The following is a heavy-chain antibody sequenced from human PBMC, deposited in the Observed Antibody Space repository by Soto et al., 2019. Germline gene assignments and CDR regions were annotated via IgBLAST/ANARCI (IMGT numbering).Heavy chain of an antibody. CDR1: GGSISSYY. D-gene: IGHD4-17*01. Sequence: SETLSLTCTVSGGSISSYYWSWIRQPPGKGLEWIGYIYYSVSTNYNPSLKSRVTISVDTSKNQFSLKLSSVTAADTAVYYCARAHYGDYGYGMDVWGQGTTVTVSS. CDR2: IYYSVST. V-gene: IGHV4-59*08. J-gene: IGHJ6*02. CDR3: ARAHYGDYGYGMDV.